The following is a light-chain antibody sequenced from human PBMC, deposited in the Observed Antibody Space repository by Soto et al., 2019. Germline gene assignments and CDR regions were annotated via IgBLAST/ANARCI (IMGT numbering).Light chain of an antibody. V-gene: IGKV3-11*01. CDR2: DAS. CDR1: QSVRNS. CDR3: QQRSDGPLT. Sequence: EIVLTQSPATLSLSPGERATLSCRASQSVRNSLAWYQQKPGRAPRLLIYDASHRATGIPARFSGSGSGTDFTLTSCSLEPDDFALYYCQQRSDGPLTVGQGTRLEI. J-gene: IGKJ5*01.